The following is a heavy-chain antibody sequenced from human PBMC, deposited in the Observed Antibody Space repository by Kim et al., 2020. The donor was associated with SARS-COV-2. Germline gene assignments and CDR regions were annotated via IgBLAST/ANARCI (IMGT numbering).Heavy chain of an antibody. D-gene: IGHD3-3*01. Sequence: DSVKGRCTSSRDNSKNTLYLQMNSLRAEDTAVYYCANDGVASKRSYYFDYWGQGTLVTVSS. J-gene: IGHJ4*02. V-gene: IGHV3-23*01. CDR3: ANDGVASKRSYYFDY.